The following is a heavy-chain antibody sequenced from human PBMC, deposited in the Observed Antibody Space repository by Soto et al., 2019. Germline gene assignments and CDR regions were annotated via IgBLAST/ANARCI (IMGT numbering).Heavy chain of an antibody. Sequence: SETLSLACAVYGGSFSGYYWSWIRQPPGKGLEWIGEINHSGSTNYNPSLKSRVTISVDTSKNQFSLKLSSVTAADTAVYYCARKRFSLMVYAFYYYGMDVWGQGTTVTVSS. CDR2: INHSGST. D-gene: IGHD2-8*02. J-gene: IGHJ6*02. CDR1: GGSFSGYY. CDR3: ARKRFSLMVYAFYYYGMDV. V-gene: IGHV4-34*01.